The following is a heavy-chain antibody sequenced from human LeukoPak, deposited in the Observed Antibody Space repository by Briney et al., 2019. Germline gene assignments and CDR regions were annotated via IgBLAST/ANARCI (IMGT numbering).Heavy chain of an antibody. CDR3: ARPTSYYDFWSALFY. V-gene: IGHV1-69*13. Sequence: SVKVSCKASGGTFSSYAISWVRQAPGQGLEWMGGIIPIFGTANYAQKFQGRVTITADESTSTAYMELSSLRSEDTAVYYCARPTSYYDFWSALFYWGQGTLVTVSS. D-gene: IGHD3-3*01. CDR1: GGTFSSYA. CDR2: IIPIFGTA. J-gene: IGHJ4*02.